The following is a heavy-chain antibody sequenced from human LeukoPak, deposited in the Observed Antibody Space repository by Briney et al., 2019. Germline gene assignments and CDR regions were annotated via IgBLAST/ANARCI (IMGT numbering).Heavy chain of an antibody. CDR3: AREGSAIDYYYYGMDV. CDR2: MNPNSGNT. J-gene: IGHJ6*02. D-gene: IGHD2-15*01. Sequence: ASVTVSCKASGYTFTSYDINWVRQAPGQGLEGMGWMNPNSGNTGYAQKFQGRVTMTRNTSISTAYMELSSLRSEDTAVYYCAREGSAIDYYYYGMDVWGQGTTVTVSS. CDR1: GYTFTSYD. V-gene: IGHV1-8*01.